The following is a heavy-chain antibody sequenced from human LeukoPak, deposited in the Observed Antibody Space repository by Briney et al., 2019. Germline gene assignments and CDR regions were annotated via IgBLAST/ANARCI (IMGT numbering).Heavy chain of an antibody. D-gene: IGHD5-12*01. V-gene: IGHV4-59*08. CDR2: IYYSGST. Sequence: SETLSLTCTVSGGSISSYYWSWIRQPPGKGLEWIGYIYYSGSTNYNPSLKSRVTISVDTSKNQFSLKLNSVTAADTAVYYCARRVATIGPYWYFDLWGRGTLVTVSS. CDR1: GGSISSYY. J-gene: IGHJ2*01. CDR3: ARRVATIGPYWYFDL.